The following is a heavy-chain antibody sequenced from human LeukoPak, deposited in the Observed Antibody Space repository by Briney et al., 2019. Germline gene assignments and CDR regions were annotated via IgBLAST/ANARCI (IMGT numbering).Heavy chain of an antibody. D-gene: IGHD2-15*01. CDR1: GGSFSGYY. CDR3: ARGLHIVVVVAATHPFDY. J-gene: IGHJ4*02. Sequence: SATLSLTCAVYGGSFSGYYWSWIRQPPGKGLEWIGEINHSGSTNYNPSLKSRVTISVDTSKNQFSLKLSSVTAADTAVYYCARGLHIVVVVAATHPFDYWGQGTLVTVSS. V-gene: IGHV4-34*01. CDR2: INHSGST.